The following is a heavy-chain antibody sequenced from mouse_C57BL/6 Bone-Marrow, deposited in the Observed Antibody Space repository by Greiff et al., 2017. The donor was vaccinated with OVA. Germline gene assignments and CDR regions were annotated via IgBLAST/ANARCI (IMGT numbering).Heavy chain of an antibody. CDR1: GYAFSSSW. CDR2: IYPGDGDT. D-gene: IGHD1-1*01. V-gene: IGHV1-82*01. J-gene: IGHJ1*03. Sequence: VKLQESGPELVKPGASVKISCKASGYAFSSSWMNWVKQRPGKGLEWIGRIYPGDGDTNYNGKFKGKATLTADKSSSTAYMQLSSLTSEDSAVYFCARYGDGSSHWYFDVWGTGTTVTVSS. CDR3: ARYGDGSSHWYFDV.